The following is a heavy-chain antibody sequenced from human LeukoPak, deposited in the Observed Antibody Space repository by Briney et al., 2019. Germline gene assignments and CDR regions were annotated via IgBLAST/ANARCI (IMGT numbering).Heavy chain of an antibody. J-gene: IGHJ3*02. CDR1: AYTFTGYY. D-gene: IGHD1-14*01. CDR2: LDPNNGDT. Sequence: ASVKVSCKASAYTFTGYYLHWVRQAPGQGFQWMGWLDPNNGDTEYAQKFQGGVTMTRDRSISTAYMNLGRLTSDDTAVYYCARRSRNGLDAFDIWGQGTMVTVSS. CDR3: ARRSRNGLDAFDI. V-gene: IGHV1-2*02.